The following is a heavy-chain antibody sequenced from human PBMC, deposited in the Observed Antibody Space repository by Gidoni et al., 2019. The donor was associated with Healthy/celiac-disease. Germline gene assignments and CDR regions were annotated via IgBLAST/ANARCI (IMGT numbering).Heavy chain of an antibody. D-gene: IGHD3-3*01. V-gene: IGHV3-7*01. CDR1: GCTISSDW. CDR3: ASTTAYYDFWSGQFDY. CDR2: IKQDGSEK. J-gene: IGHJ4*02. Sequence: EVQLVESGGGLVQPGGSLRLSCAASGCTISSDWMSWVRQAPGKGLEWVANIKQDGSEKYYVDSVKGRFTISRDNAKNSLYLQMNSLRAEDTAVYYCASTTAYYDFWSGQFDYWGQGTLVTVSS.